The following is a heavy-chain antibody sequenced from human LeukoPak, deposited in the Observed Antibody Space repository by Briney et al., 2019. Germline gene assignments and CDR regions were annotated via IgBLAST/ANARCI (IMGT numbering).Heavy chain of an antibody. Sequence: GGSLRLSCAASGFTFSSCAMHWVRQAPGKGLERVAVISYDGSNKYYADSVKGRFTISRDNPKNTLYLQMNSLRAEDTAVYYCARGGYFDSSGPPGDWGQGTLVTVSS. CDR1: GFTFSSCA. CDR3: ARGGYFDSSGPPGD. J-gene: IGHJ4*02. D-gene: IGHD3-22*01. CDR2: ISYDGSNK. V-gene: IGHV3-30*04.